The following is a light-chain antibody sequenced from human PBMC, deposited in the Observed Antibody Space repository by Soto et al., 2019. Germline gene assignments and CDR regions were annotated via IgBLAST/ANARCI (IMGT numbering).Light chain of an antibody. CDR1: SSNLGAPYD. J-gene: IGLJ1*01. Sequence: QSVLTQPPAVSGAPGQTVIISCSGSSSNLGAPYDVNWFRQLPGTVPRLLIYGNNNRPSGVPDRFSGSKSGNTASLTVSGLQADDEADYYCNSYVGSNNYVFGTGTKVTVL. CDR2: GNN. CDR3: NSYVGSNNYV. V-gene: IGLV1-40*01.